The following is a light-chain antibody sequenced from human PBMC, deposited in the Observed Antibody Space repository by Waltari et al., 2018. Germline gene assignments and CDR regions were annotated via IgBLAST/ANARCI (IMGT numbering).Light chain of an antibody. J-gene: IGKJ4*01. CDR2: AAS. Sequence: DIQMTQSPSSLSASVGDRVTITCRASQSISNFLNWYQQKPGKVPNLLIYAASSLHSGVASRFRGSGSGTDFTLTISSLQPEEFATYYCQQSYSTPVTFGGGTKVEIK. CDR3: QQSYSTPVT. V-gene: IGKV1-39*01. CDR1: QSISNF.